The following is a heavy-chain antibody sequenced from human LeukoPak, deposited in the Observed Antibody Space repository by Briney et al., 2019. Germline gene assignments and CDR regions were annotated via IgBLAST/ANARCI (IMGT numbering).Heavy chain of an antibody. Sequence: PGGSLRLSCAASGFTFSSYGMHWVRQAPGKGLEWVAIIWYDGTHKYYADSVKGRFTISRDNSKNTLYLQMNSLRVEDTAVYYCARGNYYDTSAYDYTFEYWGQGTLVTVSS. J-gene: IGHJ4*02. CDR1: GFTFSSYG. D-gene: IGHD3-22*01. CDR2: IWYDGTHK. CDR3: ARGNYYDTSAYDYTFEY. V-gene: IGHV3-33*01.